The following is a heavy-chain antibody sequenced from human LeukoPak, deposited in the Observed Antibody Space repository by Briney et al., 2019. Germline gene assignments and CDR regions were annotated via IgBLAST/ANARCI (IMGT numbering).Heavy chain of an antibody. D-gene: IGHD6-13*01. CDR2: INHSGST. CDR3: ARGLRDSSSWYEFSLFDP. J-gene: IGHJ5*02. V-gene: IGHV4-34*01. CDR1: GGSFSGYY. Sequence: SETLSLTCAVYGGSFSGYYWSWIRQPPGKGLEWIGEINHSGSTNYNPSLKSRVTISVDTSKNQFSLKLSSVTAADTAVYYCARGLRDSSSWYEFSLFDPWGQGTRVTVSS.